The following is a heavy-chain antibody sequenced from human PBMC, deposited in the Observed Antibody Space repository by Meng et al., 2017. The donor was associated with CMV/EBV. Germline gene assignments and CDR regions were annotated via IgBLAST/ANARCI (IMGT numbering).Heavy chain of an antibody. CDR2: ISWNSGSI. Sequence: SLKISCAASGFTFDDYAMHWVRQAPGKGLEWVSGISWNSGSIGYADSVKGRFTISRDNAKNSLYLQMNSLRAEDMALYYCAKDMIVGGMDAWGQGTTVTVSS. J-gene: IGHJ6*02. CDR1: GFTFDDYA. CDR3: AKDMIVGGMDA. V-gene: IGHV3-9*03. D-gene: IGHD3-22*01.